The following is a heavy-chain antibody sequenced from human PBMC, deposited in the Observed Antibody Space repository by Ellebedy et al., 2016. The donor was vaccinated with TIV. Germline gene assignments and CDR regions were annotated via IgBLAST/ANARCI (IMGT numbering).Heavy chain of an antibody. J-gene: IGHJ1*01. CDR1: GFTFSAYD. D-gene: IGHD6-13*01. V-gene: IGHV3-21*01. Sequence: PGGSPRLSCATSGFTFSAYDMNWVRQAPGQGLEWLSSISTTSDYKYYADSVKGRFTVSRDNAKNSLYLQMDSLRVEDTAVYFCARDSAAAEDYIEYFQHWGQGTLVTVSS. CDR3: ARDSAAAEDYIEYFQH. CDR2: ISTTSDYK.